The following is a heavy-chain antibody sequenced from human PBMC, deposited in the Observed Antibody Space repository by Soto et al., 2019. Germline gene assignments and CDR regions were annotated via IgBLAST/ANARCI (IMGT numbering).Heavy chain of an antibody. CDR2: MNPNSGNT. D-gene: IGHD5-12*01. J-gene: IGHJ6*03. CDR3: ARVGSGYDFNYYYYMDV. V-gene: IGHV1-8*01. CDR1: GYTFTSYY. Sequence: ASVKVSCKASGYTFTSYYINWVRQATGQGLEWMGWMNPNSGNTGYAQKFQGRVTMTRNTSISTAYMELSSLRSEDTAVYYCARVGSGYDFNYYYYMDVWGKGTTVTVSS.